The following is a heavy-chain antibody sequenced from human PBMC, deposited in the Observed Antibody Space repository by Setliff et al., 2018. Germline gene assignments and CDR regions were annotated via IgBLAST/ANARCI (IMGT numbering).Heavy chain of an antibody. CDR3: ARDLNRWFGEFAFDI. CDR1: GFTFSSHA. D-gene: IGHD3-10*01. J-gene: IGHJ3*02. CDR2: ISESGGNT. Sequence: PGGSLRLSCAASGFTFSSHAMTWVRQTPGKGLEWVSTISESGGNTYYADSVKGRFTISRDNSKNTLFLQMYSLRAEDTAVYYCARDLNRWFGEFAFDIWGQGTMVTVSS. V-gene: IGHV3-23*01.